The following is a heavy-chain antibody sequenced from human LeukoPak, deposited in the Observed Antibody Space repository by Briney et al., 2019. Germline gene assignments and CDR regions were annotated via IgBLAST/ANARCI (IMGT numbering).Heavy chain of an antibody. D-gene: IGHD1-26*01. CDR1: GYTFTSYY. CDR3: AQIVGATWAFDY. CDR2: INPSGGST. J-gene: IGHJ4*02. V-gene: IGHV1-46*01. Sequence: ASVKVSCKASGYTFTSYYMHWVRQAPGQGLEWMGIINPSGGSTSYAQKFQGRVTMTRGTSTSAVYMELSSLRSEDTAVYYCAQIVGATWAFDYWGQGTLVTVSS.